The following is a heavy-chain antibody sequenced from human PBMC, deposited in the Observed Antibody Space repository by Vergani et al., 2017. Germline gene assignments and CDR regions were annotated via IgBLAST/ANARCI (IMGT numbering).Heavy chain of an antibody. CDR1: GFTFSSYS. J-gene: IGHJ2*01. CDR3: ARDSQSRAVAGNTPYWYFDL. V-gene: IGHV3-48*01. D-gene: IGHD6-19*01. Sequence: EVQLVESGGGLVQPGGSLRLSCAASGFTFSSYSMNWVRQAPGKGLEWVSYISSSSSTIYYADSVKGRFTISRDNVKNSLYLQMNSLRAEDTAVYYCARDSQSRAVAGNTPYWYFDLWGRGTLVTVSS. CDR2: ISSSSSTI.